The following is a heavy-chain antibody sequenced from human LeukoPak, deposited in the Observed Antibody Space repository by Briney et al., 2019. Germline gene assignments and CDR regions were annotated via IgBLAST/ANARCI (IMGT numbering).Heavy chain of an antibody. CDR3: AKDRRAVAGTSLNY. V-gene: IGHV3-23*01. CDR1: GFTFSSYA. D-gene: IGHD6-19*01. CDR2: ISGSGGST. J-gene: IGHJ4*02. Sequence: PGGSLRLSCAASGFTFSSYAMSWVRQAPGKGLEWVSAISGSGGSTYYADSVKGRSTISRDNSKNTLYLQMNSLRAEDTAVYYCAKDRRAVAGTSLNYWGQGTLVTVSS.